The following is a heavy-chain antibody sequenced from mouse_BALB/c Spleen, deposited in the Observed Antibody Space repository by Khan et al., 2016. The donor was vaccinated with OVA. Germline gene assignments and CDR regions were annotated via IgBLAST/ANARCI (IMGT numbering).Heavy chain of an antibody. J-gene: IGHJ2*01. CDR2: INSHGGST. V-gene: IGHV5-6-3*01. CDR1: GFTFSSYC. CDR3: ARMARTIN. Sequence: EVALVESGGGLVQPGGSLKLSCAASGFTFSSYCMSWVRQTPDKRLELVATINSHGGSTYYPDSVKGRFTISRDNSKNTLYLQMSRRRSEDTDMYYCARMARTINWGQGTTLTVSS.